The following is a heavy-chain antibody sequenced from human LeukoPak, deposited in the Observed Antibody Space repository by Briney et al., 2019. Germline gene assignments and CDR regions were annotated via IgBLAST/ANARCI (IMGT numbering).Heavy chain of an antibody. J-gene: IGHJ2*01. CDR2: IYSGGSK. CDR3: ASLRQGWWYFEF. Sequence: GGPLRLSCAVSEYSVSTNDMSWVRQFPGGELEWLSIIYSGGSKFYAASVKGRFTISRDISENTLHLEMNSLRAEDTAVYYCASLRQGWWYFEFWGRGTLVTVSS. CDR1: EYSVSTND. V-gene: IGHV3-53*01. D-gene: IGHD5/OR15-5a*01.